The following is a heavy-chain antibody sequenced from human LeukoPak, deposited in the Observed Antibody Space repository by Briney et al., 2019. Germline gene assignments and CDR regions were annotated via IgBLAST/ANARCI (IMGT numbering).Heavy chain of an antibody. D-gene: IGHD3-22*01. V-gene: IGHV1-2*02. Sequence: ASVKVSCKASGYTFTGYYMHWVRQAPGQGLERMGWINPNSGGTNYAQRFQGRVTMTRDTSISTAYMELSRLRSDDTAVYYCARDSEFRYYYDSSGYEGEYYFDYWGQGTLVTVSS. J-gene: IGHJ4*02. CDR2: INPNSGGT. CDR3: ARDSEFRYYYDSSGYEGEYYFDY. CDR1: GYTFTGYY.